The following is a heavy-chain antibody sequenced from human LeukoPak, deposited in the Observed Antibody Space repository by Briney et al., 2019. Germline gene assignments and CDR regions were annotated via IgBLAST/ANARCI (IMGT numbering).Heavy chain of an antibody. J-gene: IGHJ4*02. Sequence: GGSLRLPCAASGFTFSSYWMSWVRQAPGKGLEWVANIKQDGSEKYYVDSVKGRFTISRDNANNSLYLQMNSLRAEDTAVYYCASEDGRGLVRGVRLGYWGQGTLVTVSS. V-gene: IGHV3-7*03. CDR2: IKQDGSEK. CDR3: ASEDGRGLVRGVRLGY. D-gene: IGHD3-10*01. CDR1: GFTFSSYW.